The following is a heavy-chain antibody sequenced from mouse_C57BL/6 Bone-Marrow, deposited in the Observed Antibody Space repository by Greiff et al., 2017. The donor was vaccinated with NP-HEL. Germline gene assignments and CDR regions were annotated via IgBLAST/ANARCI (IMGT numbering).Heavy chain of an antibody. CDR3: ERSIYYGNPYYFDY. Sequence: EVKVVESGGGLVKPGGSLKLSCAASGFTFSDYGMHWVRQAPEKGLEWVAYISSGSSTIYYADTVKGRFTISRDNAKNTLFLQMTSLRSEDTAMYYGERSIYYGNPYYFDYWGQGTTLTVSS. CDR2: ISSGSSTI. D-gene: IGHD2-1*01. V-gene: IGHV5-17*01. CDR1: GFTFSDYG. J-gene: IGHJ2*01.